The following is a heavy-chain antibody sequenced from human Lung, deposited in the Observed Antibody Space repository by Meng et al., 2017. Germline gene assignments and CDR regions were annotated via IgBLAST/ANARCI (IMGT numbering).Heavy chain of an antibody. J-gene: IGHJ6*02. CDR2: VNPNSGDT. CDR3: ARRRSRAHNYGMDV. Sequence: QVQLMQSGAEVKKPGASLKVSCKTSGFILTDFYMHWVRQAPGQGLEWMGRVNPNSGDTDYASKFEGRVTMTRDTSISTIYLELSRLSSDDTAVYYCARRRSRAHNYGMDVWGRGTTVTVSS. CDR1: GFILTDFY. D-gene: IGHD5-24*01. V-gene: IGHV1-2*06.